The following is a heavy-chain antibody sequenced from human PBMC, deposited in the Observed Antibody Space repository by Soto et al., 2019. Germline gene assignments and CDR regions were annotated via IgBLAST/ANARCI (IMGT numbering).Heavy chain of an antibody. V-gene: IGHV3-48*01. CDR2: ISSSSRTI. J-gene: IGHJ4*02. CDR1: GFTFSGYS. D-gene: IGHD6-13*01. CDR3: ARDLAAAGTSYFDY. Sequence: GGSLRVSCAASGFTFSGYSMNWVRQAPGKGLEWVSYISSSSRTIYYADSVKGRFTISRDNAKNSLYLQMNSLRAEDTAVYYCARDLAAAGTSYFDYWAQGTLVTVSS.